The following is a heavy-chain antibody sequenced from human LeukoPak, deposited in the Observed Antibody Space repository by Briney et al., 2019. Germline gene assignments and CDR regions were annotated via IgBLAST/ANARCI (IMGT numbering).Heavy chain of an antibody. CDR1: GGSVSSGSYY. CDR3: ARGMNTAMVTDAFDI. Sequence: ETLSLTCTVSGGSVSSGSYYWSWVRQAPGKGLEWVSAIGTAGDTYYPGSVKGRFTISRENAKNSLYLQMNSLRAEDTAVYYCARGMNTAMVTDAFDIWGQGTMVTVSS. V-gene: IGHV3-13*01. J-gene: IGHJ3*02. CDR2: IGTAGDT. D-gene: IGHD5-18*01.